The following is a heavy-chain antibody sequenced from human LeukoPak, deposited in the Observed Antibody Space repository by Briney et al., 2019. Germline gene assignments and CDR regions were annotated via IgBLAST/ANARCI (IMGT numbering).Heavy chain of an antibody. CDR3: AKVSSYYGSGSSRYDY. CDR1: GFTFSSYA. D-gene: IGHD3-10*01. Sequence: PGGSLRLSCAASGFTFSSYAMSWVRQAPGKGLEWVSAISGSGGSTYYADSVKGRFTISRDNSKNTLYLQMNSLRAEDTAVYYCAKVSSYYGSGSSRYDYWGQGTLVTVSS. CDR2: ISGSGGST. J-gene: IGHJ4*02. V-gene: IGHV3-23*01.